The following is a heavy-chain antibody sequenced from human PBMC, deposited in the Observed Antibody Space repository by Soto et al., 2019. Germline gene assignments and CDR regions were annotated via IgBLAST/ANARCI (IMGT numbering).Heavy chain of an antibody. Sequence: GESLKISCKGSGYSFTSYWIGWVRQKPGKGLEWMGTINPSDSDTRYSPSFQGQVTISADKSISTAYLQWSSLKASDAAMYYCARRGKFLAAAGLGSPFAMDVRGPATTVTLSS. D-gene: IGHD6-13*01. J-gene: IGHJ6*02. CDR1: GYSFTSYW. V-gene: IGHV5-51*01. CDR3: ARRGKFLAAAGLGSPFAMDV. CDR2: INPSDSDT.